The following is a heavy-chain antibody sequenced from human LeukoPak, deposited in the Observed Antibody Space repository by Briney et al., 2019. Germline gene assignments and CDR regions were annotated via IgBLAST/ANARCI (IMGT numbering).Heavy chain of an antibody. CDR3: ARLRGRPNWYFDL. J-gene: IGHJ2*01. Sequence: GASVKVSCKASGYAFTSYYMHWVRQAPGQGLAWMGIINPSGGSTSYAQKFQGSVTMPRDTSTSTVYMELSSLRSEDTAVYCCARLRGRPNWYFDLWGRGTLVTVSS. CDR2: INPSGGST. CDR1: GYAFTSYY. V-gene: IGHV1-46*01.